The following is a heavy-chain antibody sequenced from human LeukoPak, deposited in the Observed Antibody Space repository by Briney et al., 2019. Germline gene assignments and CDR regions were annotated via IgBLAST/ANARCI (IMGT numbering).Heavy chain of an antibody. CDR3: ARVHTTVTTYYFDY. J-gene: IGHJ4*02. D-gene: IGHD4-17*01. CDR1: GGSVSSGSYY. CDR2: IYYSGST. Sequence: SDTLSLTCTVSGGSVSSGSYYWSWIRQPPGKGLEWIGYIYYSGSTNYNPSLKSRVTVSVDTSKNQFSLKLSSVTAADTAVYYCARVHTTVTTYYFDYWGQGTLVTVSS. V-gene: IGHV4-61*01.